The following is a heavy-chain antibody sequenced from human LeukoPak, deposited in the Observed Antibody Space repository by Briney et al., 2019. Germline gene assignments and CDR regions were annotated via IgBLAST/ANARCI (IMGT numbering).Heavy chain of an antibody. J-gene: IGHJ3*02. CDR2: SSASSSDV. Sequence: GGSLRLSCAASGLAFSSSAMNWVRQTPGKGLEWLSYSSASSSDVYYADSVKGRFTISRDNAKSSLYLQMNSLTAEDTAIYFCARGRDHAFDILGQGTRVTVSS. CDR3: ARGRDHAFDI. CDR1: GLAFSSSA. V-gene: IGHV3-48*01.